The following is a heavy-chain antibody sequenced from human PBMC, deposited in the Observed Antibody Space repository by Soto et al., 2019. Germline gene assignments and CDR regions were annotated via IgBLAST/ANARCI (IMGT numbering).Heavy chain of an antibody. D-gene: IGHD2-15*01. CDR3: ARNRRPMSYCSGGSCYQGFDY. J-gene: IGHJ4*02. CDR1: GDSVSSNSAA. V-gene: IGHV6-1*01. Sequence: PSQTLSLTCAISGDSVSSNSAAWNWIRQSPSRGLEWLGRTYYRSKWYNDYAVSVKSRITINPDTSKNQFSLQLNSVTPEDTAVYYCARNRRPMSYCSGGSCYQGFDYWGQGTLVTVSS. CDR2: TYYRSKWYN.